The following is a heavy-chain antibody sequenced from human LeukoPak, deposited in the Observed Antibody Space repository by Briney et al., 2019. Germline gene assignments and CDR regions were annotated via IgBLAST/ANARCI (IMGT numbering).Heavy chain of an antibody. CDR2: IYPGDSDT. CDR3: ARLVSGHGLYYGYVGGSYRYVDY. Sequence: GESLKISCEGSGYSFTSYWIGWVRQLPGKGLEWMGIIYPGDSDTRYSPSFQGQVTISADKSISTAYLQWSSLKASDTAMYYCARLVSGHGLYYGYVGGSYRYVDYWGQGTLVTVSS. CDR1: GYSFTSYW. V-gene: IGHV5-51*01. J-gene: IGHJ4*02. D-gene: IGHD3-16*02.